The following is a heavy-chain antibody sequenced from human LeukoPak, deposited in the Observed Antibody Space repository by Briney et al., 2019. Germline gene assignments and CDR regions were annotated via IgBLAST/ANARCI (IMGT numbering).Heavy chain of an antibody. CDR2: IYTSGST. CDR3: ARGATVTTV. J-gene: IGHJ4*02. D-gene: IGHD4-17*01. Sequence: SETLSLTCTVSGGSISSGSYYWSWIRQPAGKGLEWIGRIYTSGSTNYNPSLKSRVTISVDTSKNQFSLKLSSVTAADTAVYYCARGATVTTVWGQGTLVTVSS. V-gene: IGHV4-61*02. CDR1: GGSISSGSYY.